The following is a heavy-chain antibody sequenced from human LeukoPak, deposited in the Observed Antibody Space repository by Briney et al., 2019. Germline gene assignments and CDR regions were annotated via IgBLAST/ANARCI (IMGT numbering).Heavy chain of an antibody. CDR2: ICYSGST. D-gene: IGHD6-13*01. V-gene: IGHV4-59*01. CDR3: ARDFLSAAGTNYGMDV. CDR1: GGSISSYY. J-gene: IGHJ6*02. Sequence: SETLSLTCTVSGGSISSYYWSWIRQPPGKGLEWIGYICYSGSTNYNPSLKSRVTISVDTSKNQFSLKLSSVTAADTAVYYCARDFLSAAGTNYGMDVWGQGTTVTVSS.